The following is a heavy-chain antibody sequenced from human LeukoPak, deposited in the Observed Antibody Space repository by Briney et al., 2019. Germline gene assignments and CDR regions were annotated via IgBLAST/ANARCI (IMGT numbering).Heavy chain of an antibody. J-gene: IGHJ3*02. CDR2: IYTSGGT. Sequence: SETLSLTYSVSGGSISSYYWRWIRQPAGKGLEWIGRIYTSGGTDYNPSLKSRVTMSVDTSEKQFSLKLSSVTAADTAVYYCARDRSSSWFDAFDIWGQGTMVTVSS. CDR3: ARDRSSSWFDAFDI. V-gene: IGHV4-4*07. CDR1: GGSISSYY. D-gene: IGHD6-13*01.